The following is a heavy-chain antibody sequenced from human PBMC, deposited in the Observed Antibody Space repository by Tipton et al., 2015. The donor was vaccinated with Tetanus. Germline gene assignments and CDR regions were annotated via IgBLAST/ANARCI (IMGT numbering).Heavy chain of an antibody. CDR1: GFTFSSYP. J-gene: IGHJ5*02. CDR2: IYISGKT. D-gene: IGHD6-6*01. V-gene: IGHV4-4*07. Sequence: LRLSCEASGFTFSSYPMHWVRQAPGKGLEWIGRIYISGKTYYNPSLKSRITMSVDASKNQFSLKLSSVTAADTAVYYCARVGLVMAARRRNWFDPWGQGTLVTVSS. CDR3: ARVGLVMAARRRNWFDP.